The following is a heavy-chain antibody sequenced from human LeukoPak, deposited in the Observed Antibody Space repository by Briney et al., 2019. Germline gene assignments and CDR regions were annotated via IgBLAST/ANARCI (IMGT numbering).Heavy chain of an antibody. D-gene: IGHD3-22*01. CDR1: GYTFSGFY. Sequence: ASVKVSCKASGYTFSGFYIHWVRQAPGQGLEWMGWINPNSGVTNYAQKLQGRVTITRDTSIDTAYMQLSRLRSDDTAVYYCARRDYYDSSGYSFDYWGQGTLVTVSS. CDR3: ARRDYYDSSGYSFDY. V-gene: IGHV1-2*02. J-gene: IGHJ4*02. CDR2: INPNSGVT.